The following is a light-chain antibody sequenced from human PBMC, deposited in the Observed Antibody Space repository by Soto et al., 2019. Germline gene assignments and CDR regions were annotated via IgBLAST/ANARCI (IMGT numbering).Light chain of an antibody. J-gene: IGKJ5*01. V-gene: IGKV1-39*01. CDR1: QIISTY. CDR3: QQSYGTPIT. Sequence: DIQMTQSPLSLSASIGDRVTITCRASQIISTYLNWYQQKPGKAPKLLLYDASSLQSGVPSRFSGSGSGTDFTLTISSLQPEDFVIYYCQQSYGTPITFGQGTRLEIK. CDR2: DAS.